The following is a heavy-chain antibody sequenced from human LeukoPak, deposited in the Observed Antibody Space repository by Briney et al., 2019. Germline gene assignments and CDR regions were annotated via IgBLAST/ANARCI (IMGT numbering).Heavy chain of an antibody. CDR2: IYHSGST. CDR1: GYSISSGYY. V-gene: IGHV4-38-2*02. CDR3: VRGGGYFEWDYYFDY. D-gene: IGHD3-9*01. J-gene: IGHJ4*02. Sequence: SETLSLTCTVSGYSISSGYYWGWIRQPPGKGLEWIGSIYHSGSTYYNPSLRSRVTISVDTSKNQFSLKLSSLTAADTAVYYCVRGGGYFEWDYYFDYWGQGNLVTVSS.